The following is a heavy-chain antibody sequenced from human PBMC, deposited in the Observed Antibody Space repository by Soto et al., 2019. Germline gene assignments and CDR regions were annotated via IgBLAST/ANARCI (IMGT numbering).Heavy chain of an antibody. V-gene: IGHV2-5*02. Sequence: ITLKESGPTLVKPTQTLTLTCTFSGFSLNTGGVGVGWVRQPRGKAMEWLALIYWGDDERYRPSLRSRLNLAKDSINYQVVLTMTNMDPDDTATYSCVRNWRYYGGDDYSGMDAWGQGTTVTVSS. CDR2: IYWGDDE. CDR1: GFSLNTGGVG. CDR3: VRNWRYYGGDDYSGMDA. D-gene: IGHD3-10*01. J-gene: IGHJ6*02.